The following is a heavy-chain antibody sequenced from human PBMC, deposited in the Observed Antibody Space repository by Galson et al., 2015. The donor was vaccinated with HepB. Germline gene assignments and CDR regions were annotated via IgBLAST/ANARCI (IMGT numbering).Heavy chain of an antibody. CDR1: GYTFTSYA. Sequence: SVKVSCKASGYTFTSYAMHWVRQAPGQRLEWMGWINAGNGNTKYSQKFQGRVTITRDTSASTAYMELSSLRSEDTAVYYCARGYGSGSYYPYWGQGTLVTVSS. CDR2: INAGNGNT. CDR3: ARGYGSGSYYPY. V-gene: IGHV1-3*01. D-gene: IGHD3-10*01. J-gene: IGHJ4*02.